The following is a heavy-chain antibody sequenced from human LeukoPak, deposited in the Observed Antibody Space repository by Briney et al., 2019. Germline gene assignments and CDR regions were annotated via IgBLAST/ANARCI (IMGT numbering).Heavy chain of an antibody. D-gene: IGHD6-19*01. J-gene: IGHJ4*02. CDR1: GFTFSNAW. Sequence: GGSLRLSCAASGFTFSNAWMSWVRQAPGKGLEWVANIKQDGSEKYYVDSVKGRFTISRDNAKNSLYLQMNSLRAEDTAVYYCAREDQQWPVLDYWGQGTLVTVSS. CDR2: IKQDGSEK. CDR3: AREDQQWPVLDY. V-gene: IGHV3-7*03.